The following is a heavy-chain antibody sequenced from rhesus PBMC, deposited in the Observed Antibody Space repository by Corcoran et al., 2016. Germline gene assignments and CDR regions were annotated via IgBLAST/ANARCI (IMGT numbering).Heavy chain of an antibody. J-gene: IGHJ4*01. CDR3: AAQLEQPRDY. CDR1: GFTFSTYG. CDR2: ISNGGGST. D-gene: IGHD1-20*01. V-gene: IGHV3S5*01. Sequence: EVQLVESGGGLVQPGGSLRLSCAASGFTFSTYGMTWVRQAPGKGLEWVSYISNGGGSTYYTDSVKGRFTISRDNSKNTLSLQMNSRRPEDTAVYYCAAQLEQPRDYWGQGVLVTVSS.